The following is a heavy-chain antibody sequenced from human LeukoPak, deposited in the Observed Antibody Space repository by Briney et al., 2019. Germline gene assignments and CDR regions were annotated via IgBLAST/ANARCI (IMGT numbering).Heavy chain of an antibody. V-gene: IGHV3-53*01. CDR3: ARGLTTVVITPYFGY. J-gene: IGHJ4*02. D-gene: IGHD3-22*01. CDR1: GFTVSSNY. CDR2: IYSGGST. Sequence: PGGSLRLSCAASGFTVSSNYMSWVRQAPGKGLEWVSVIYSGGSTYYADSVKGRFTISRDNSKNTLYLQMNSLRAEDTAVYYCARGLTTVVITPYFGYWGQGTLVTVSS.